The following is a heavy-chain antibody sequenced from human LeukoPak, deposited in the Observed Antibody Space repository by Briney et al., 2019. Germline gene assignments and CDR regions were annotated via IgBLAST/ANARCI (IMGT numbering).Heavy chain of an antibody. V-gene: IGHV4-39*01. CDR3: ARQGWSSASGYYFDY. Sequence: PETLSLTCGVSGGSISSSSYYWGWIRQPPGKGLEWVGTIYYSGSTYYNPSLKSRVTISVDTSKNQFSLKLSSVTAADTAVYYCARQGWSSASGYYFDYWGQGTLSPSPQ. D-gene: IGHD6-19*01. CDR2: IYYSGST. CDR1: GGSISSSSYY. J-gene: IGHJ4*02.